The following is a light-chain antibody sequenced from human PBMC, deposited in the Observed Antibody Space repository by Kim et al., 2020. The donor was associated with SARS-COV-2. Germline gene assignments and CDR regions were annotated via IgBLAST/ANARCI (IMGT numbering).Light chain of an antibody. CDR2: GAS. J-gene: IGKJ4*01. CDR3: QQYKIWPPLT. CDR1: ESISTN. V-gene: IGKV3D-15*01. Sequence: PGERAALTRGAPESISTNSSRYQPKPGHTPNRLIYGASTRATGIPARFRGSGSGTEFTLIITTLQSEDFAMYYCQQYKIWPPLTFGGGTKVDIK.